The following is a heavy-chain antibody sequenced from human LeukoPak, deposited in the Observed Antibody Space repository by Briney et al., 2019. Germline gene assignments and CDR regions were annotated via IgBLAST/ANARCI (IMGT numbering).Heavy chain of an antibody. CDR2: ISGSGGST. D-gene: IGHD4-17*01. V-gene: IGHV3-23*01. CDR1: GFTFSSYA. Sequence: PGGSLRLSCAASGFTFSSYAMSWVRQAPGKGLEWVSAISGSGGSTYYADSVKGRFTISRDNSKNTLYLQMHSLRAEDTAVYYCAKDMRYGDYGLDYWGQGTLVTVSS. J-gene: IGHJ4*02. CDR3: AKDMRYGDYGLDY.